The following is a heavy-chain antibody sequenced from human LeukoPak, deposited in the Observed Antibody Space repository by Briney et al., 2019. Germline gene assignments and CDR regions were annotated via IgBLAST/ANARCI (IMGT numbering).Heavy chain of an antibody. V-gene: IGHV3-23*01. J-gene: IGHJ4*02. CDR3: AKDDRWLQFCC. CDR1: GFTFSSYG. D-gene: IGHD5-24*01. Sequence: GGSLRLSCAASGFTFSSYGMHWVRQAPGKGLEWVSGIIPSGHTTYYADSVRGRFTISRDNSRNTLYLQMNSLRAEDTAVYYCAKDDRWLQFCCWGQGTLVTVSA. CDR2: IIPSGHTT.